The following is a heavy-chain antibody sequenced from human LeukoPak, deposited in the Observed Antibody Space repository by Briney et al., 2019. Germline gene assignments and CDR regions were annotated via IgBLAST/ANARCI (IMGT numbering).Heavy chain of an antibody. V-gene: IGHV3-23*01. CDR3: AKNRATGMAFYDH. CDR1: GFTFSNYS. CDR2: ISGDGIYI. J-gene: IGHJ4*02. Sequence: GGSLRLSCAASGFTFSNYSMPWLRQAPGKGLEWVSGISGDGIYIYYVDSVKGRFTSSRDNSKSTLYLQMSNLRAEDTAVYYCAKNRATGMAFYDHWVRGIQVTVSS. D-gene: IGHD5-18*01.